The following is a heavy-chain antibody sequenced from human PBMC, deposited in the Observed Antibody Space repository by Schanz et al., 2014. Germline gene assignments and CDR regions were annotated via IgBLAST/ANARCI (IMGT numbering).Heavy chain of an antibody. CDR1: GFIFSSYG. CDR2: IGYLGDT. V-gene: IGHV3-13*01. CDR3: AKGMGYCSGGACYDYYYYGLDV. D-gene: IGHD2-15*01. J-gene: IGHJ6*02. Sequence: EVQLVESGGGLVKPGRSLRLSCAASGFIFSSYGLHWVRQAPGKGLEWVSTIGYLGDTYYPDSVKGRFTVSRDSGQNSLYLQMNSLRAGDTAVFYCAKGMGYCSGGACYDYYYYGLDVWGQGTTVTVSS.